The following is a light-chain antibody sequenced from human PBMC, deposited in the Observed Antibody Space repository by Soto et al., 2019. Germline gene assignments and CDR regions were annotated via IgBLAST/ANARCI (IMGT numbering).Light chain of an antibody. CDR1: QPVSDK. CDR3: QQSYSIPHT. V-gene: IGKV3-15*01. Sequence: ELVITQSLANMSDSPGVGATLSCWSSQPVSDKLAWYQQKPGQAPRLLIYGASARALGIPDRFSGSGSGTDFTLTISSLQPEDFATYYCQQSYSIPHTFGQVTRLEI. CDR2: GAS. J-gene: IGKJ5*01.